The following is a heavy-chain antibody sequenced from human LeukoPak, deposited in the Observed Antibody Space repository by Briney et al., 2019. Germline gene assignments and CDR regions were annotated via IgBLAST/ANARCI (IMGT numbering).Heavy chain of an antibody. CDR2: ISGGGETT. CDR3: ARDYADYVGYFFFDY. J-gene: IGHJ4*02. CDR1: GFTFSNDA. V-gene: IGHV3-23*01. Sequence: WWSLRLSWAASGFTFSNDAMNWVRQAPGKGLEWVSSISGGGETTYYADSAKGRFTISRDNSQNTLYLQMNSLRAEDTAVYYCARDYADYVGYFFFDYWGQGTLVTVSS. D-gene: IGHD4-17*01.